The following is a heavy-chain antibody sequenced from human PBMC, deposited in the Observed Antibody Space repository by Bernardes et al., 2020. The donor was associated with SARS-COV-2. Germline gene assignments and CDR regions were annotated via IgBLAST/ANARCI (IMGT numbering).Heavy chain of an antibody. Sequence: GGSLRLSCAASGFTFSSYGMHWVRQAPGKGLEWVAVISYDGSNKYYADSVKGRFTISRDNSKNTLYLQMNSLRAEDTAVYYCARGGWLQSGIDDYWGQGTLVTVSS. CDR3: ARGGWLQSGIDDY. CDR2: ISYDGSNK. CDR1: GFTFSSYG. D-gene: IGHD5-12*01. V-gene: IGHV3-30*03. J-gene: IGHJ4*02.